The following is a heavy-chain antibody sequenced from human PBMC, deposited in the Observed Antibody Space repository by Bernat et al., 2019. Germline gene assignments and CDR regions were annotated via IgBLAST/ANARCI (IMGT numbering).Heavy chain of an antibody. Sequence: QVQLVQSGAEVKKPGASVKVSCKASGYTFTSYGISWVRQAPGQGLEWMGWISAYNGNTNYAQKLQGRVTMTTDISTSTAYMELRSLRSDDTAVYYCARLTTAWRYCSSTSCYGGPFDPWGQGTLVTVSS. CDR3: ARLTTAWRYCSSTSCYGGPFDP. J-gene: IGHJ5*02. CDR1: GYTFTSYG. CDR2: ISAYNGNT. D-gene: IGHD2-2*01. V-gene: IGHV1-18*04.